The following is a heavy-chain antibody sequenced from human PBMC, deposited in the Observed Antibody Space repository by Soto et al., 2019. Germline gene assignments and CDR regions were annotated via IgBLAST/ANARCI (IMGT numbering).Heavy chain of an antibody. CDR3: ARVRTATVRSYYSYGMDV. CDR1: GGTFSSYA. CDR2: IIPILGTA. Sequence: QVQLVQSGAEVKKPGSSVKVSCKASGGTFSSYAISWVRQAPGQGLEWMGGIIPILGTANYAQKFQGRVTITADESTSTAYMALSSPRSEDTAVYYGARVRTATVRSYYSYGMDVWGQGTTVTVSS. J-gene: IGHJ6*02. V-gene: IGHV1-69*12. D-gene: IGHD4-4*01.